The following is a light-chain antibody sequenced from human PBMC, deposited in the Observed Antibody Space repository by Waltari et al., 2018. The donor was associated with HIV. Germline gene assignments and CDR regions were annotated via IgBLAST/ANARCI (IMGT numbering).Light chain of an antibody. Sequence: DIVMTQSPDSLAVALGERATINCKSSQSVLYSSNNKNYLAWYQQKPGQPPKLLIYWTSTRESGVPDRFSGGGSGTYFTLTSSSLQAEDGAMCYFQQYYSTRITFGQGTRLEI. V-gene: IGKV4-1*01. J-gene: IGKJ5*01. CDR3: QQYYSTRIT. CDR2: WTS. CDR1: QSVLYSSNNKNY.